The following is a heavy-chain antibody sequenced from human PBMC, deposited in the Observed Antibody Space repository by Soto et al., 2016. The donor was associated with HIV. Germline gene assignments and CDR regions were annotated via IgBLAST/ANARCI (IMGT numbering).Heavy chain of an antibody. CDR1: GFTVSSNY. CDR2: IYSGGST. CDR3: ARDYPRADIAAARLSYGMDV. J-gene: IGHJ6*02. V-gene: IGHV3-66*01. Sequence: EVQLVESGGGLVQPGGSLRLSCAASGFTVSSNYMSWVRQAPGKGLEWVSVIYSGGSTYYADSVKGRFTISRDNSKNTLYLQMNSLRAEDTAVYYCARDYPRADIAAARLSYGMDVWGQGTTVTVSS. D-gene: IGHD6-6*01.